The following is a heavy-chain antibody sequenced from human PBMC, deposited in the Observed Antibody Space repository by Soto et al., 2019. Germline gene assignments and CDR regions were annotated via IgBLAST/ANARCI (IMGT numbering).Heavy chain of an antibody. J-gene: IGHJ4*02. D-gene: IGHD2-2*01. CDR2: ISGSGGST. CDR3: AKSKIGYCSSTSCRTFLLVGGKKYYFDY. V-gene: IGHV3-23*01. CDR1: GFTFSSYA. Sequence: TGGSLRLSCAASGFTFSSYAMSWVRQAPGKGLEWVSAISGSGGSTYYADSVKGRFTISRDNSKNTLYLQMNSLRAEDTAVYYCAKSKIGYCSSTSCRTFLLVGGKKYYFDYWGQGTLVTVSS.